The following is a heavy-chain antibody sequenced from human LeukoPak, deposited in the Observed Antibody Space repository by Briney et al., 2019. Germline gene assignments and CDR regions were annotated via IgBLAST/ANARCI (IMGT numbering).Heavy chain of an antibody. V-gene: IGHV3-66*01. Sequence: GGSLRLSCAASGFTVSSNYMSWVRQAPGKGLEWVSVIYSGGSTYYADSVKGRFTISRDNSKNTLYLQMNSLRAEDTAVYYCARDLGMYSSSWYGFDYWGQGTLVTVSS. CDR2: IYSGGST. D-gene: IGHD6-13*01. CDR3: ARDLGMYSSSWYGFDY. CDR1: GFTVSSNY. J-gene: IGHJ4*02.